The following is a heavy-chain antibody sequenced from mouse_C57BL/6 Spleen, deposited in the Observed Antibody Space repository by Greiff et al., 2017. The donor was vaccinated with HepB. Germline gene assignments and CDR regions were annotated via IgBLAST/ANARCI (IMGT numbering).Heavy chain of an antibody. V-gene: IGHV1-64*01. Sequence: VQLQQPGAELVKPGASVKLSCKASGYTFTSYWMHWVKQRPGQGLEWIGMIHPNSGSTNYNEKFKSKATLTVDKSSSTAYMQLSSLTSEDSAVYYCAREGITTVVATRGYYFDYWGQGTTLTVSS. CDR2: IHPNSGST. CDR1: GYTFTSYW. CDR3: AREGITTVVATRGYYFDY. J-gene: IGHJ2*01. D-gene: IGHD1-1*01.